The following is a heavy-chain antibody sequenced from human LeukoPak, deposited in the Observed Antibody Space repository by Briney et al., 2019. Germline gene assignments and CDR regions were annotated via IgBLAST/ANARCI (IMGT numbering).Heavy chain of an antibody. CDR1: GGSISSISYY. D-gene: IGHD2-15*01. V-gene: IGHV4-39*07. Sequence: PSETLSLTCTVSGGSISSISYYWGWIRQPPGKGLEWIGSIYYSGSTYDNPSLKSRVTISVDTSKNQFSLKLSSVTAADTAVYYCARVRGIVVVVAAPPNWFDPWGQGTLVTVSS. CDR3: ARVRGIVVVVAAPPNWFDP. CDR2: IYYSGST. J-gene: IGHJ5*02.